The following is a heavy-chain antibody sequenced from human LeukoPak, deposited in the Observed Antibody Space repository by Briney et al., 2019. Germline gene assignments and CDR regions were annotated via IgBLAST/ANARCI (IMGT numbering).Heavy chain of an antibody. D-gene: IGHD1-26*01. CDR3: ARPHLVGASHDAFDI. V-gene: IGHV5-51*01. Sequence: PGESLKISCKGSGYSFTNYWIGWVRQMPGKGLEWMGIIYPGDSDTRYSPSFQGQVTISADKSISTAYLQWSSLKASDTAMYYCARPHLVGASHDAFDIWGQGTMVTVSS. CDR1: GYSFTNYW. CDR2: IYPGDSDT. J-gene: IGHJ3*02.